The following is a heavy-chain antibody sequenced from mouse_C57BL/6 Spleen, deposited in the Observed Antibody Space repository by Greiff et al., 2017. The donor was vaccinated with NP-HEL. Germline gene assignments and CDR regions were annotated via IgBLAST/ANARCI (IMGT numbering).Heavy chain of an antibody. V-gene: IGHV1-64*01. CDR3: ARSVWLTGTPADFDY. CDR2: IHPNSGST. Sequence: VQLQQPGAELVKPGASVKLSCTASGYTFTSYWMHWVKQRPGQGLEWIGMIHPNSGSTNYNEWFNSKATLTVETSSSTAYMQLSGLTSENSAVYYCARSVWLTGTPADFDYWGQGTTLTVSS. J-gene: IGHJ2*01. D-gene: IGHD4-1*01. CDR1: GYTFTSYW.